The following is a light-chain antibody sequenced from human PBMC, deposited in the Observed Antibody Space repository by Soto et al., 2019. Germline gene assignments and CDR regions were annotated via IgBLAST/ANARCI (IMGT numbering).Light chain of an antibody. Sequence: QSVLTQPPSASGYPGQSVTISCTGTSSDVGGYNYVSWYQQHPGKAPKLMIYEVSKRPSGVPDRFSGSKSGNTASLTVSGLQAEDEADYYCSSYAGSPHVVFGGGTKLTVL. J-gene: IGLJ2*01. CDR2: EVS. V-gene: IGLV2-8*01. CDR1: SSDVGGYNY. CDR3: SSYAGSPHVV.